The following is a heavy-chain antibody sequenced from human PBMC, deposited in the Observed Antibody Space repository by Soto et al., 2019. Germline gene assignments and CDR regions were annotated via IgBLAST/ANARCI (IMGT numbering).Heavy chain of an antibody. CDR2: ISYDGSNK. D-gene: IGHD6-13*01. V-gene: IGHV3-30-3*01. CDR1: GFTFSSYA. Sequence: GGSLRLSCAASGFTFSSYAMHWVRQAPGKGLEWVAVISYDGSNKYYADSVKGRFTISRDNSKNTLYLQMNSLRAEDTAVYYCARDPSSWYGGRFDPWGQGTLVTVSS. J-gene: IGHJ5*02. CDR3: ARDPSSWYGGRFDP.